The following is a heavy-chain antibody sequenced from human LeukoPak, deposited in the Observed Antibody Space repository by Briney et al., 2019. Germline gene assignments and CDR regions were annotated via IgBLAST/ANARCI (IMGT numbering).Heavy chain of an antibody. Sequence: ASVKVSCKVSGYTLTELSMHWVRQAPGKGLEWMGGFDSEDGETIYAQKFQGGVTMTEDTSTDTAYMELSSLRSEDTAVYYCATDSSVGGYYFKWGQGTLVTVSS. D-gene: IGHD3-22*01. V-gene: IGHV1-24*01. CDR3: ATDSSVGGYYFK. CDR1: GYTLTELS. CDR2: FDSEDGET. J-gene: IGHJ4*02.